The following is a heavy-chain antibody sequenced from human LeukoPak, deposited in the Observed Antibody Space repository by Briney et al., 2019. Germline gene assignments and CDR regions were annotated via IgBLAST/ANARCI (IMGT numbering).Heavy chain of an antibody. CDR3: ARDNGGYDYYYYYGMDV. D-gene: IGHD5-12*01. J-gene: IGHJ6*02. Sequence: PGGSLRLSCAASGFTFSSYSMNWVRQAPGKGLEWVSSISSSSIYIYYADLVKGRFTISRDNAKNSLYLQMNSLRAEDTAVYYCARDNGGYDYYYYYGMDVWGQGTTVTVSS. V-gene: IGHV3-21*01. CDR2: ISSSSIYI. CDR1: GFTFSSYS.